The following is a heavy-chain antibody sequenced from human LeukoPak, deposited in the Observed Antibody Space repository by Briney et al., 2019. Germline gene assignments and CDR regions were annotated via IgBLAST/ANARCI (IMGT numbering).Heavy chain of an antibody. D-gene: IGHD1-26*01. J-gene: IGHJ5*02. CDR2: IYYSGST. CDR3: ARCIVGATDGFDP. Sequence: SETLSLTCTVSGGSISSYYWSWIRQPPGKGLEWIGYIYYSGSTNYNPSLKSRVTISVDTSKNQFSLKLSSVTAADTAVYYCARCIVGATDGFDPWGQGTLVTVSS. V-gene: IGHV4-59*01. CDR1: GGSISSYY.